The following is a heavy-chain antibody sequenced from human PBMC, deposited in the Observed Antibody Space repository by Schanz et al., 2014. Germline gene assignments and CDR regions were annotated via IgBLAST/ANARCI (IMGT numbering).Heavy chain of an antibody. CDR2: ITRQGTI. D-gene: IGHD6-19*01. CDR1: GFTVNNYA. CDR3: AKDHPSSGWPAFDV. J-gene: IGHJ4*02. V-gene: IGHV3-23*01. Sequence: EVQLLESGGRLVQPGGSLRLSCTVSGFTVNNYAMNWVRQAPGRGLEWVSGITRQGTIYYGDFVRGRFSISRDLSSNTLYLQMNSLRADDSAIYYCAKDHPSSGWPAFDVWGQGTQVTVSS.